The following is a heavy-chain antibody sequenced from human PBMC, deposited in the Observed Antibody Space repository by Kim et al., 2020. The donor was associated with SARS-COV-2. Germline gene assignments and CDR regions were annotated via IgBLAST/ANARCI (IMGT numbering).Heavy chain of an antibody. CDR3: AKEIPSRFSSLPLAGGDFDC. CDR2: ISWNSGKI. D-gene: IGHD6-19*01. CDR1: GFTFDDYG. Sequence: GGSLRLSCAASGFTFDDYGMHWVRQAPGKGLEWVSSISWNSGKIQYADSVKGRFTISRDNAKNSLYLQMNSLIIEDTAFYYCAKEIPSRFSSLPLAGGDFDCWGQGALVIVSS. J-gene: IGHJ4*02. V-gene: IGHV3-9*01.